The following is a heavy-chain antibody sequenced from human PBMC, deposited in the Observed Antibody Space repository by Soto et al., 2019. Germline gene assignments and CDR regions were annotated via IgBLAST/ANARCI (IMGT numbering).Heavy chain of an antibody. CDR2: IYYSGST. V-gene: IGHV4-31*03. Sequence: SETLSLTCTVSGGPISSGGYYWSWIRQHPGKGLEWIGYIYYSGSTYYNPSLKSRVTISVDTSKTQFSLKLSSVTAADTAVYYCARVPTFLYCSSTSCHFDYWGQGTLVTVLS. CDR3: ARVPTFLYCSSTSCHFDY. D-gene: IGHD2-2*01. CDR1: GGPISSGGYY. J-gene: IGHJ4*02.